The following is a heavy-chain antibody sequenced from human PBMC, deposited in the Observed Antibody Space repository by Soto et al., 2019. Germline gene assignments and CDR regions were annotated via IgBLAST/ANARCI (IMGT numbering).Heavy chain of an antibody. CDR3: ARERDSGYSGYDLDYFVY. J-gene: IGHJ4*02. Sequence: HPGEPLRLSCAASGFTFSNYWMNWVRQAPGKGLEWVANIKQDGSEKYYVDSVKGRFTISRDNAKNSLYLQMNSLRAEDTAVYYCARERDSGYSGYDLDYFVYWGQGT. CDR2: IKQDGSEK. V-gene: IGHV3-7*03. D-gene: IGHD5-12*01. CDR1: GFTFSNYW.